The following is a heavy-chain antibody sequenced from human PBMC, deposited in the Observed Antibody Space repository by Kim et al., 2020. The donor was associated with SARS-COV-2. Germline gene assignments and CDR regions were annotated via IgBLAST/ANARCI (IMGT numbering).Heavy chain of an antibody. V-gene: IGHV3-9*01. J-gene: IGHJ5*02. Sequence: GGSLRLSCAASGFTFGDYAMHWVRQAPGKGPEWVSGISWNSGSIGYADSVKGRFTISRDNAKNSLYLQMNSLRAEDTALYYCAKLSAVYATFGWFDPWGQGTLVTVSS. CDR1: GFTFGDYA. D-gene: IGHD2-8*01. CDR2: ISWNSGSI. CDR3: AKLSAVYATFGWFDP.